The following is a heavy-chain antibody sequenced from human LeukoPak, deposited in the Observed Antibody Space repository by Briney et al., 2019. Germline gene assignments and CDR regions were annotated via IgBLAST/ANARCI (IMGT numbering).Heavy chain of an antibody. CDR2: IYTSGST. V-gene: IGHV4-4*07. CDR3: ARGFGDIVVVVAATGLSTWFDY. Sequence: SETLSLTCTVSGGSISSYYWSWIRQPAGKGLEWIGRIYTSGSTNYNPSLKSRVTMSVDTSKNQLSLKLSSVTAADTAVYYCARGFGDIVVVVAATGLSTWFDYWGQGTLVTVSS. D-gene: IGHD2-15*01. J-gene: IGHJ4*02. CDR1: GGSISSYY.